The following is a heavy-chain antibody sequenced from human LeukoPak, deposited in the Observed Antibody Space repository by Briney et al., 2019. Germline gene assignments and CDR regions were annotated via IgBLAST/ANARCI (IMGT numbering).Heavy chain of an antibody. D-gene: IGHD1-7*01. CDR3: ATWNYDFYFDY. J-gene: IGHJ4*02. Sequence: SETLSLTCTVSGGSISSYYWSWLRQPPGKGLEWIGYIYTSGSTNYNPSLKSRVTISVDTSKNQFSLKLSSVTAADTAVYYCATWNYDFYFDYWGQGTLVTVSS. CDR2: IYTSGST. CDR1: GGSISSYY. V-gene: IGHV4-4*09.